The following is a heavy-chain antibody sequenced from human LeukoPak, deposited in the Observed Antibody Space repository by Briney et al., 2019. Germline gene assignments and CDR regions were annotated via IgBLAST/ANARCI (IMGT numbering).Heavy chain of an antibody. CDR1: GGTFSSYA. J-gene: IGHJ6*03. V-gene: IGHV1-69*05. CDR3: AKDAGNYYYYMDV. Sequence: VASVKVSCKASGGTFSSYAISWVRQAPGQGLEWMGRIIPIFGTANYAQKFQSRVAITTDESTSTAYMELSSLRSEDTAVYYCAKDAGNYYYYMDVWGKGTTVTVSS. CDR2: IIPIFGTA.